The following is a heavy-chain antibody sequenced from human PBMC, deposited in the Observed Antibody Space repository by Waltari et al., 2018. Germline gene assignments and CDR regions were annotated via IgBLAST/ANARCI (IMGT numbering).Heavy chain of an antibody. Sequence: QVQLQESGPGLVKPSQTLSLTCTVSGGSISSGSYYWRWIRQPAGKGLEWIGRIYTSGSTNYNPSLKSRVTISVDTSKNQFSLKLSSVTAADTAVYYCARYGPGYYYDSSGAYDAFDIWGQGTMVTVSS. J-gene: IGHJ3*02. V-gene: IGHV4-61*02. D-gene: IGHD3-22*01. CDR1: GGSISSGSYY. CDR3: ARYGPGYYYDSSGAYDAFDI. CDR2: IYTSGST.